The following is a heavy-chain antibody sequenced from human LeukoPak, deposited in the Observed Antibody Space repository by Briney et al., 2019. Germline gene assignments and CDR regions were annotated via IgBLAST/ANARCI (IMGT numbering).Heavy chain of an antibody. J-gene: IGHJ6*02. Sequence: GGSLRLSCAASGFTFSSYWMHWVRQAPGKGLVWVSRINSDGSSTSYADSVKGRFTISRDNAKNTLYLQMNSLRAEDTAVYYCARDGEPSFYYYTTVWTSGAKGPRSPSP. CDR3: ARDGEPSFYYYTTVWTS. CDR2: INSDGSST. D-gene: IGHD3-16*02. CDR1: GFTFSSYW. V-gene: IGHV3-74*01.